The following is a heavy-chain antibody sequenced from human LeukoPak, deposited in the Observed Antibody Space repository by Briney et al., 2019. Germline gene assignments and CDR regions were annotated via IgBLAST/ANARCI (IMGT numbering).Heavy chain of an antibody. CDR2: ISGSAVST. CDR3: AKDQTVAVAGPFDN. CDR1: GLTVNNFA. J-gene: IGHJ4*02. V-gene: IGHV3-23*01. Sequence: GGSLRLSCTASGLTVNNFAMSWVRQAPGKGLEWVSGISGSAVSTFYADSVKGRFTISRDNSETTLYLHMDSLRVEDTAVYYCAKDQTVAVAGPFDNWGQGTLVTVSS. D-gene: IGHD6-19*01.